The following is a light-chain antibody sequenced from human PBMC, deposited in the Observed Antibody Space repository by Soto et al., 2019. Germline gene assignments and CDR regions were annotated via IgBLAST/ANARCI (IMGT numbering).Light chain of an antibody. V-gene: IGKV3-11*01. CDR2: DAS. CDR1: QSVSSY. Sequence: EIVVTPSPAALSLSPWERATLSCRASQSVSSYLAWYQQKPGQAPRLLIYDASNRATGIPARFSGSGSGTDFTLTISSLEPEDFAVYYCQQRSNWPRTFGQGTKVDIK. J-gene: IGKJ1*01. CDR3: QQRSNWPRT.